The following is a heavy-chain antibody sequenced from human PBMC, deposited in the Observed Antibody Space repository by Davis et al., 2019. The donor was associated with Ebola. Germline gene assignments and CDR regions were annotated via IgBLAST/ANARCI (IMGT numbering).Heavy chain of an antibody. D-gene: IGHD5-18*01. CDR1: GFTFSSYD. J-gene: IGHJ4*02. CDR3: ARDRFGDTAVDY. CDR2: IGTAGDT. Sequence: PGGSLRLSCAASGFTFSSYDMHWVRQGTGKGLEWVSAIGTAGDTYYPGSVKGRFTISRENAKNSLYLQMNSLRAEDTAVYYCARDRFGDTAVDYWGQGTLVTVSS. V-gene: IGHV3-13*01.